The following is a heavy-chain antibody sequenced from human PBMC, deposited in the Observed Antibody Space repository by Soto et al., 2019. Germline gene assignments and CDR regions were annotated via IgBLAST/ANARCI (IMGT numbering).Heavy chain of an antibody. CDR3: AREITIFGVVISSDYHYGMEV. CDR1: GFTFSSYW. D-gene: IGHD3-3*01. J-gene: IGHJ6*02. Sequence: EVQLVESGGGLVQPGGSLRLSCAASGFTFSSYWMSWVRQAPGKGLEWVANIKQDGSEKYYVDSVKGRFTISRDNAKNSLYLQMTSLRAQDTAVYYCAREITIFGVVISSDYHYGMEVWGQGTTVTVSS. V-gene: IGHV3-7*01. CDR2: IKQDGSEK.